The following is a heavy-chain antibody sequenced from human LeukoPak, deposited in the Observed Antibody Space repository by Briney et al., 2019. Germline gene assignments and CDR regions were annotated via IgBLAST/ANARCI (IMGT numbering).Heavy chain of an antibody. V-gene: IGHV1-69*06. Sequence: GASVKVSCKASGGTFSSYAISWVRQAPGQGLEWMGGIIPIFGTANHAQKFQGRVTITADKSTSTAYMELSSLRSEDTAVYYCARVYGSGSYYFWFDPWGQGTLVTVSS. CDR3: ARVYGSGSYYFWFDP. CDR1: GGTFSSYA. CDR2: IIPIFGTA. D-gene: IGHD3-10*01. J-gene: IGHJ5*02.